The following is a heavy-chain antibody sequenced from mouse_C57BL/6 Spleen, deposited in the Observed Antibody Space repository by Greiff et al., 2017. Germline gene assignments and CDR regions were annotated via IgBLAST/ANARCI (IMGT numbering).Heavy chain of an antibody. Sequence: EVKLVESGGGLVKPGGSLKLSCAASGFTFSSYAMSWVRQTPEKRLEWVATISDGGSYTYYPDNVKGRFTISRDNAKNNLYLQMSHLKSEDTAMYYCARRSTGTRGYFDVWGTGTTVTVSS. D-gene: IGHD4-1*02. CDR1: GFTFSSYA. CDR3: ARRSTGTRGYFDV. CDR2: ISDGGSYT. V-gene: IGHV5-4*03. J-gene: IGHJ1*03.